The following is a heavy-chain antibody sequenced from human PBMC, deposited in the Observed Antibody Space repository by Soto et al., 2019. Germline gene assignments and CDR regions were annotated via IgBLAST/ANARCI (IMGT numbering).Heavy chain of an antibody. J-gene: IGHJ6*02. CDR2: ISAYNGNT. CDR3: AREGAEYQLLVDYYYYGMDV. D-gene: IGHD2-2*01. Sequence: QVQLVQSGAEVKKPGASVKVSCKASGYTFTSYGISWVRQAPGQGLEWMGWISAYNGNTNYAQKLQGRVTMTTDTSTSTAYLEQRSLRSDDAAVYYCAREGAEYQLLVDYYYYGMDVWGQGTTVTVSS. CDR1: GYTFTSYG. V-gene: IGHV1-18*01.